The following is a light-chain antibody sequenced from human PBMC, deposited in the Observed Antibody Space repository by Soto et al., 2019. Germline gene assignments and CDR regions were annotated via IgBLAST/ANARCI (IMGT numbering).Light chain of an antibody. CDR1: QSVSSTY. J-gene: IGKJ1*01. Sequence: EIVLTQSPGTLSLSPWEIATLSCRASQSVSSTYLAWYRQKAGQAPRLLIYGASSRATGIPDRFSGSGSGTDFTLIISRLEPEDFAVYYCQQYAGSPWTFGQGTKVDIK. V-gene: IGKV3-20*01. CDR3: QQYAGSPWT. CDR2: GAS.